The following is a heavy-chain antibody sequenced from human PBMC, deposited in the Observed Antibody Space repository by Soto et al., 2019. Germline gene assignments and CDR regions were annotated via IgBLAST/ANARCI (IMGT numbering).Heavy chain of an antibody. CDR2: ISSSGTSV. CDR3: ARVLYGSGTNWFDP. CDR1: GFTFSSYA. Sequence: GGSLRLSCAASGFTFSSYAMSWVRQAPGEGLEYMSYISSSGTSVYYADSVKGRFTISRDNTRNSLYLQMNSLSAEDTAMYYCARVLYGSGTNWFDPWGQGALVTVSS. V-gene: IGHV3-48*04. J-gene: IGHJ5*02. D-gene: IGHD3-10*01.